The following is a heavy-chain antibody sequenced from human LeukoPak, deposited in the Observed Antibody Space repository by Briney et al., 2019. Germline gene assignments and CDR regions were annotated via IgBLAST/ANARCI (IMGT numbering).Heavy chain of an antibody. J-gene: IGHJ4*02. D-gene: IGHD3-16*01. CDR1: GFTFSNYE. CDR2: ISSSGSDI. CDR3: ARVLGAYSNVYGPDFDY. V-gene: IGHV3-48*03. Sequence: PGGSLRLSCAASGFTFSNYEMHWVRQAPGKGLEWVSYISSSGSDIYYADSVKGRFTISRDNAKNSLYLHMNSLRAEDTAVYYCARVLGAYSNVYGPDFDYWGQGTLVTVSS.